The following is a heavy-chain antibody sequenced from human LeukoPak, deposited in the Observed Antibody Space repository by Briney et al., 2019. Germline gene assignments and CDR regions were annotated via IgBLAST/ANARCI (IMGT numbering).Heavy chain of an antibody. CDR2: ISAYNGNT. J-gene: IGHJ4*02. Sequence: ASVKVSCKASGYTFTSYGISWVRQAPGQGVEWMGWISAYNGNTNYAHKLQCRVTITTDTSKSTAYMELRSLRSDDTAVYYCAREERAAAGTIFDYWGQGTLVTVSS. D-gene: IGHD6-13*01. V-gene: IGHV1-18*04. CDR1: GYTFTSYG. CDR3: AREERAAAGTIFDY.